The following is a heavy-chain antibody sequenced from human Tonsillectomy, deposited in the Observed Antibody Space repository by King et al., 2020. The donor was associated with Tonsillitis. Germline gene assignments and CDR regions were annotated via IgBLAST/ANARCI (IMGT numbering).Heavy chain of an antibody. CDR3: TRSRYSASSADC. CDR1: GFTFSSYW. J-gene: IGHJ4*02. Sequence: QLVESGGGLVQPGGSLRLSCAASGFTFSSYWMHWVRQDPGKGLVWVSRINSDGSTTSYADSVKGRFTISRDNAKNTLYVQMNSLRAEDTAVYYCTRSRYSASSADCWGQGTLVTVSS. CDR2: INSDGSTT. V-gene: IGHV3-74*01. D-gene: IGHD1-26*01.